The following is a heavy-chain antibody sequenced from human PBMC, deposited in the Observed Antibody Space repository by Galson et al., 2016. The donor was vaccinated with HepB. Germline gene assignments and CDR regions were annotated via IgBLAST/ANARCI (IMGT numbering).Heavy chain of an antibody. CDR3: ARLTIFGVVTLDY. CDR1: GGSISSSSCY. Sequence: ETLSLTCTVSGGSISSSSCYWGWIRQPPGKGLEWIGSIYYSGSTYYNPSLKSRVTISVDTSKNQFSLKLTSVTAADTAVYYCARLTIFGVVTLDYWGQGTLVTVSS. D-gene: IGHD3-3*01. CDR2: IYYSGST. J-gene: IGHJ4*02. V-gene: IGHV4-39*07.